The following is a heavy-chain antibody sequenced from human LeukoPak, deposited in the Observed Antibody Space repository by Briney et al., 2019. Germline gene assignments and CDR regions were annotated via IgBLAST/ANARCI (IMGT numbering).Heavy chain of an antibody. D-gene: IGHD3-10*01. CDR1: GFTVSSNY. CDR3: AKDRLGSGKTQFDY. CDR2: IYSGGST. J-gene: IGHJ4*02. V-gene: IGHV3-66*01. Sequence: GGSLRLSCAASGFTVSSNYMSWVRQAPGKGLEWVSVIYSGGSTYYADSVKGRFTISRDNSKNTLYLQMNSLRTEDTAVYYCAKDRLGSGKTQFDYWGQGTLVTVSS.